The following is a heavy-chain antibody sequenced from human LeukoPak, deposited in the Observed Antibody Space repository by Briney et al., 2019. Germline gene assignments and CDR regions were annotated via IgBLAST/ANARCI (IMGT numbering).Heavy chain of an antibody. Sequence: TGGSLRLSCAASGFTFSSYAMHWVRQAPGKGLEWVAVISYDGSNKYYADSVKGRFTISRDNSKNTLYLQMNSLRAEDTAVYYCARDAPKRDTAMDLDYWAREPWSPSPQ. V-gene: IGHV3-30-3*01. CDR1: GFTFSSYA. J-gene: IGHJ4*02. CDR3: ARDAPKRDTAMDLDY. D-gene: IGHD5-18*01. CDR2: ISYDGSNK.